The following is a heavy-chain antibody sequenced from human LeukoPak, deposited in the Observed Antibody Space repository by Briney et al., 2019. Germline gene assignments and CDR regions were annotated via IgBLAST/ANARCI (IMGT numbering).Heavy chain of an antibody. D-gene: IGHD1-14*01. Sequence: GASVKVSCKASGGTFSSYAISWVRQAPGQGLEWMGVINPSGGSTSYAQKFQGRVTMTRDTSTSTVYMELSSLRSEDTAVYYCARARKGSYSDYWGQGTLSPSPQ. V-gene: IGHV1-46*01. CDR3: ARARKGSYSDY. J-gene: IGHJ4*02. CDR1: GGTFSSYA. CDR2: INPSGGST.